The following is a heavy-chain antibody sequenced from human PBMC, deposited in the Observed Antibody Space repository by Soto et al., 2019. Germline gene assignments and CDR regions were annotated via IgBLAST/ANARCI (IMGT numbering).Heavy chain of an antibody. CDR1: GGSISSGGYY. CDR2: IYYSGST. V-gene: IGHV4-31*03. CDR3: ARDGSSSSWSRGGWFDP. J-gene: IGHJ5*02. Sequence: PSETLSLTCTVSGGSISSGGYYWSWIRQHPGKGLEWIGYIYYSGSTYYNPSLKSRVTISVDTSKNQFSLKLSSVTAADTAVYYCARDGSSSSWSRGGWFDPWGQGTLVNVS. D-gene: IGHD6-13*01.